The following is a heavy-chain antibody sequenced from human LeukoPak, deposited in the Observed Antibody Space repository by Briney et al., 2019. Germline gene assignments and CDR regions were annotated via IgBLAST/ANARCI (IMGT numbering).Heavy chain of an antibody. D-gene: IGHD3-22*01. V-gene: IGHV4-39*07. CDR3: ASPDSSGYTLDY. J-gene: IGHJ4*02. CDR1: GGSISSSSYY. Sequence: SETLSLTCTVSGGSISSSSYYWGWIRQPPGKGLEWIGCIYYSGSTYYNPPLKSRVTISVDTSKNQFSLKLSSVTAADTAVYYCASPDSSGYTLDYWGQGTLVTVSS. CDR2: IYYSGST.